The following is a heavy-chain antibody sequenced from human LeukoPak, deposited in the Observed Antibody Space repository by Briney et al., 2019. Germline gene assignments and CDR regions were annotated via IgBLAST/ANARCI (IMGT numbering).Heavy chain of an antibody. V-gene: IGHV1-2*02. J-gene: IGHJ4*02. CDR2: INHNSGGT. CDR1: GITFSGYY. Sequence: ASVKVSCKASGITFSGYYILWVRQAPGQGLEWMGWINHNSGGTNYAQKFQGRVTMTRDTSISTVYMELSRLRSDDTAMYYCARSGYIYGNDYWGQGTLVTVSS. CDR3: ARSGYIYGNDY. D-gene: IGHD5-18*01.